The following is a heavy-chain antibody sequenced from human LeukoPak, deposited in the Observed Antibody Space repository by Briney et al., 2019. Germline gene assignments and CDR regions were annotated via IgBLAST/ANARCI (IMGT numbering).Heavy chain of an antibody. Sequence: SVKVSCKASGGTFSSYAISWVRQAPGQGLEWMGGIIPIFGTANYAQKFQGRVTITTDESTSTAYMELSSLRSEDTAVYYCARGHCSGGSCYPFDYWGQGTLVTVSS. V-gene: IGHV1-69*05. CDR1: GGTFSSYA. CDR2: IIPIFGTA. D-gene: IGHD2-15*01. J-gene: IGHJ4*02. CDR3: ARGHCSGGSCYPFDY.